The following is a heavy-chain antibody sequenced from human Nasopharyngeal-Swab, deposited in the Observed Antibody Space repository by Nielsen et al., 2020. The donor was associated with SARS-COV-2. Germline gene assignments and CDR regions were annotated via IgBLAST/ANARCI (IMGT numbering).Heavy chain of an antibody. Sequence: VRQAPGKGLEWVSGISWNNGSIGYADSVKGRFTISRDNAKNSLYLQMNSLRAEDTALYYCAKGRSGWSYYGMDVWGQGTTVTVSS. CDR3: AKGRSGWSYYGMDV. J-gene: IGHJ6*02. V-gene: IGHV3-9*01. D-gene: IGHD6-19*01. CDR2: ISWNNGSI.